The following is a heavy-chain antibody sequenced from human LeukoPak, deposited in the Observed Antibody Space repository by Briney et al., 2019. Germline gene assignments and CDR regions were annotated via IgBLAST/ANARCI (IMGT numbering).Heavy chain of an antibody. CDR2: ISAYNGNT. Sequence: GASVKVSCKASGYTFTSYGISWVRQAHGQGLEWMGWISAYNGNTNYAQKLQGRVTMTTDTSTSTAYMELRSLRSDDTAVYYCGRDPSVDYLDYWGQGPWSPSPQ. J-gene: IGHJ4*02. CDR1: GYTFTSYG. CDR3: GRDPSVDYLDY. D-gene: IGHD6-6*01. V-gene: IGHV1-18*01.